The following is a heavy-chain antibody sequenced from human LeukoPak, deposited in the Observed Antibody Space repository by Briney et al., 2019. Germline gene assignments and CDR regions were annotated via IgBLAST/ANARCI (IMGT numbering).Heavy chain of an antibody. J-gene: IGHJ3*02. CDR1: GFTFSDYY. CDR3: ARVYCSSTSCYGLDAFDI. CDR2: ISSSGSTI. V-gene: IGHV3-11*04. Sequence: GGSLRLSCAASGFTFSDYYMSWIRQAPGKGLEWVSYISSSGSTIYYADSVKGRFTISRDNAKKSLYLQMNSLRAEDTAVYYCARVYCSSTSCYGLDAFDIWGQGTMVTVSS. D-gene: IGHD2-2*01.